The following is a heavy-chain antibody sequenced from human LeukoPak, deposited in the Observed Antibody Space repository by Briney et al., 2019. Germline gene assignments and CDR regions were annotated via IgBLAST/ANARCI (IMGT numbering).Heavy chain of an antibody. CDR1: GGSISSGGYY. V-gene: IGHV4-30-2*01. Sequence: SETLSLTCTVSGGSISSGGYYWSWIRQPPGKGLEWIGYIYHSGSTYYNPSLKSRVIISVDRSKNQFSLKLSSVTAADTAVYYCARGWMADAFDIWGQGTMVTVSS. CDR3: ARGWMADAFDI. D-gene: IGHD5-24*01. J-gene: IGHJ3*02. CDR2: IYHSGST.